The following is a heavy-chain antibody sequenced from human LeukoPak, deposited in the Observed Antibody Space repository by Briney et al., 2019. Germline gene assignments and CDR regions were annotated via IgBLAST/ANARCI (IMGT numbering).Heavy chain of an antibody. D-gene: IGHD1-26*01. Sequence: PWGSLRLSCAASGFTFDDYAMHWVRQGPGKGLEWISGITWNTDTIGYADSVMGRFTISRGNAKNSLYPQMNSLRAEDTALYYCAKDISVGATPYYFDSWGQGTLVTVSS. CDR2: ITWNTDTI. CDR1: GFTFDDYA. CDR3: AKDISVGATPYYFDS. V-gene: IGHV3-9*01. J-gene: IGHJ4*02.